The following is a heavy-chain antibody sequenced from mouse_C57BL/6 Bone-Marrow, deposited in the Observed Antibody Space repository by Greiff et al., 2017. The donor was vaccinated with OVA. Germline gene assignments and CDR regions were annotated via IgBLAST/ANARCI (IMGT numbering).Heavy chain of an antibody. D-gene: IGHD4-1*01. V-gene: IGHV1-76*01. CDR3: ARSGTGFAY. J-gene: IGHJ3*01. CDR1: GYTFTDYY. CDR2: IYPGSGNT. Sequence: VMLVESGAELVRPGASVKLSCKASGYTFTDYYINWVKQRPGQGLEWIARIYPGSGNTYYNEKFKGKATLTAEKSSSTAYMQLSSLTSEDSAVYFCARSGTGFAYWGQGTLVTVSA.